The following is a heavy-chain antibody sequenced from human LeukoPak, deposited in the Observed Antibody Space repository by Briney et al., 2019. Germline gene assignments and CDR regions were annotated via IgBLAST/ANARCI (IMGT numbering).Heavy chain of an antibody. D-gene: IGHD3-10*01. V-gene: IGHV3-21*01. CDR3: ARGSRISLRFREPTPPNTASDI. CDR1: RFPQSRCS. J-gene: IGHJ3*02. Sequence: PGGSLSLLCAASRFPQSRCSMQAARQAPGKGLEWVSSISSSSSYIYYADSVKGRFTISRDNAKNSLYLQMNSLRAEDTAVYYCARGSRISLRFREPTPPNTASDIWGQGTMVTVSS. CDR2: ISSSSSYI.